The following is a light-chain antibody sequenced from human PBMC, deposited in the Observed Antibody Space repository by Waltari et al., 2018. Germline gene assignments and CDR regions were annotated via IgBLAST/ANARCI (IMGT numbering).Light chain of an antibody. J-gene: IGKJ4*01. Sequence: DIVMTQSPLSLSVTPGEPASLSCRSTLSLLHINGYNYLDWYLQKPGQSPHLLIYMGSQRASGVPDRFSGNGSGTNFTLTISRVEAEDVGIYYCLQALQSPLSFGGGTKVEIK. CDR1: LSLLHINGYNY. V-gene: IGKV2-28*01. CDR3: LQALQSPLS. CDR2: MGS.